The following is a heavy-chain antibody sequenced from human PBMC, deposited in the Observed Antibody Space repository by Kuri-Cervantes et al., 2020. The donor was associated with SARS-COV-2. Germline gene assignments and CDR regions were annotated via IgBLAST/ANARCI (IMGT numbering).Heavy chain of an antibody. D-gene: IGHD3-3*01. CDR1: GFTFSDYA. CDR2: ISYDGTNA. J-gene: IGHJ3*02. Sequence: GGSLRLSCAASGFTFSDYAMHWVRQAPGKGLEWVAFISYDGTNAYYGDSVKGRFTISRDNAKNSLYLQMNSLRAEDTAVYYCARRLEYDFWSGPLDAFDIWGQGTMVTVSS. CDR3: ARRLEYDFWSGPLDAFDI. V-gene: IGHV3-30*03.